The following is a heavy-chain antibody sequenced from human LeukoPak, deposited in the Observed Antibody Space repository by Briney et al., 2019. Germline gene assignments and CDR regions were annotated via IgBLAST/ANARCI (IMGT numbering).Heavy chain of an antibody. CDR1: GGSFSGYY. CDR2: INHSGST. V-gene: IGHV4-34*01. CDR3: ARKVGFGYYGSGSYFPFDY. J-gene: IGHJ4*02. D-gene: IGHD3-10*01. Sequence: PSETLSLTCAVYGGSFSGYYWSWIRQPPGKGLEWIGEINHSGSTNYNPSLKSRATISVDTSKNQFSLKLSSVTAADTAVYYCARKVGFGYYGSGSYFPFDYWGQGTLVTVSS.